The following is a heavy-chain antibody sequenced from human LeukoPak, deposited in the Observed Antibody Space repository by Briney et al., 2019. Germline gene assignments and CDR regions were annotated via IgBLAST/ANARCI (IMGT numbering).Heavy chain of an antibody. J-gene: IGHJ4*02. V-gene: IGHV1-46*01. D-gene: IGHD3-9*01. CDR1: GYTFTSHY. CDR3: AKDQHYDILTGYYTSVFDY. Sequence: ASVKVSCKASGYTFTSHYMHWVRQAPGQGLEWMGLINPSGSSTLYAQKFQGRVTMTRDMSTTTDYMELSSLRSEDTAVYYCAKDQHYDILTGYYTSVFDYWGQGTLVTVSS. CDR2: INPSGSST.